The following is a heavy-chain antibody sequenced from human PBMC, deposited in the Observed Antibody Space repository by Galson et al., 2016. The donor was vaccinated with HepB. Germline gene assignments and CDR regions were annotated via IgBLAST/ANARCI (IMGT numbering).Heavy chain of an antibody. V-gene: IGHV4-31*03. D-gene: IGHD2-21*02. J-gene: IGHJ2*01. Sequence: TLSLTCTVSGGSISSGGYYWSWIRQHPGKGLEWIGYIYYRGGTNYNPSLKSRLTLSVDTSKNQFSLKLSSVTAADTAVYFCARGRVVVTAIRVWYFDLWGRGTLVTVSS. CDR2: IYYRGGT. CDR1: GGSISSGGYY. CDR3: ARGRVVVTAIRVWYFDL.